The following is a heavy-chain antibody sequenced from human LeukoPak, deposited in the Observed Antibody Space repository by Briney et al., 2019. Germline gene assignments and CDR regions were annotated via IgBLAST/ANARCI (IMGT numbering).Heavy chain of an antibody. CDR2: ISAHNGKT. CDR1: GGTFSSYA. Sequence: GSSVRVSCKASGGTFSSYAISWVRQAPGQGLQWMGWISAHNGKTNYAQNLQGRVTMTTDTSTNTVYLELRSLTSDDTAVYYCARAGTTLLLDYWGQGTLVTVSS. J-gene: IGHJ4*02. D-gene: IGHD4-11*01. CDR3: ARAGTTLLLDY. V-gene: IGHV1-18*01.